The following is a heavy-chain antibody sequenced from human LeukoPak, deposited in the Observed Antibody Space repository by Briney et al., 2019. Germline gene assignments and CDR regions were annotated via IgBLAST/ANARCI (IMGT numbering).Heavy chain of an antibody. Sequence: GGSLRLSCAASGFTFDDYAMHWVRQAPGKGLEWVSGISWNSGSIGYADSVKGRFTISRDNAKNSLYQQMNSLRAEDTALYYCAKNLRVYGDYAADAFDIWGQGTMVTVSS. CDR2: ISWNSGSI. J-gene: IGHJ3*02. CDR3: AKNLRVYGDYAADAFDI. CDR1: GFTFDDYA. V-gene: IGHV3-9*01. D-gene: IGHD4-17*01.